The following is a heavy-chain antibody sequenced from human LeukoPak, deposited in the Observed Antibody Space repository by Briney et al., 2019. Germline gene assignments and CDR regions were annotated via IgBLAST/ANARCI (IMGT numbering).Heavy chain of an antibody. V-gene: IGHV1-8*01. J-gene: IGHJ4*02. CDR3: ARGTRGYRGYDAYY. Sequence: ASVKVSCKASGYTFTSYDINWVRQAPGQRLEWMGWMNPNSGNTGYAPRFQGRVTMTRDTSISTAYMELSSLTSDDTAVYYCARGTRGYRGYDAYYWGQGTLVTVSS. CDR1: GYTFTSYD. CDR2: MNPNSGNT. D-gene: IGHD5-12*01.